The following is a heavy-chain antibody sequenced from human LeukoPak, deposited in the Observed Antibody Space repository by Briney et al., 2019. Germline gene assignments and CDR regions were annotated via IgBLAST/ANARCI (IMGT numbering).Heavy chain of an antibody. CDR3: ARVPLHDDSGHYYPH. J-gene: IGHJ1*01. CDR2: INGGNGNT. Sequence: ASVKVSCTPSGYTFTSYGMHWVRQAPGQSLEWMGWINGGNGNTKYSEKFQGRVTIIRDTSASTAYMELSSLRSEDTAVYYCARVPLHDDSGHYYPHWGQGTLVTVSS. CDR1: GYTFTSYG. D-gene: IGHD3-22*01. V-gene: IGHV1-3*01.